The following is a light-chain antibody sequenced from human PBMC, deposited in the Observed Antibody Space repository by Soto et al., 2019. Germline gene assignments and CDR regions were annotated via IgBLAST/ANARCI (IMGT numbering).Light chain of an antibody. Sequence: DIQMTQSPSSVSASVGDRVTITCRASQDISSWLDWYQQKPGKAPKLLIYAASSLHSGVPSRFSGSGSGTDFTLTINSLQPEDFATYYCQQANSFPYTFGQGTNLEIK. CDR3: QQANSFPYT. CDR2: AAS. J-gene: IGKJ2*01. V-gene: IGKV1-12*01. CDR1: QDISSW.